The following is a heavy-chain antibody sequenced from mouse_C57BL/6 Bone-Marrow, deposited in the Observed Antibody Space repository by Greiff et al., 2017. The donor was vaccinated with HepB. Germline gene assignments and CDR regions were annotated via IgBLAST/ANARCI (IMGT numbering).Heavy chain of an antibody. CDR2: IYPRSGNT. CDR3: AEVGLIYTVVGRDLSC. CDR1: GYTFTSYG. Sequence: LVESGAELARPGASVKLSCKASGYTFTSYGISWVKQRTGQGLEWIGAIYPRSGNTYYNEKFKGKATLTADKSSSTAYMEIRSLTSEDSAVYVCAEVGLIYTVVGRDLSCWGRGNGLTVS. J-gene: IGHJ2*03. D-gene: IGHD1-1*01. V-gene: IGHV1-81*01.